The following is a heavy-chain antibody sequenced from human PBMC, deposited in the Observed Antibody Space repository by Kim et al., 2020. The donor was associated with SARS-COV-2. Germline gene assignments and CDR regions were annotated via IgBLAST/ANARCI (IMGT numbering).Heavy chain of an antibody. Sequence: ASVKVSCKASGYTFTGYYMHWVRQAPGQGLEWMGWINPNSGGTNYAQKFQGRVTMTRDTSISTAYMELSRLRSDDTAVYYCARGLLWFGELSAYMYLYYYVMEVWGQGTTVTVSS. CDR1: GYTFTGYY. CDR2: INPNSGGT. V-gene: IGHV1-2*02. J-gene: IGHJ6*02. D-gene: IGHD3-10*01. CDR3: ARGLLWFGELSAYMYLYYYVMEV.